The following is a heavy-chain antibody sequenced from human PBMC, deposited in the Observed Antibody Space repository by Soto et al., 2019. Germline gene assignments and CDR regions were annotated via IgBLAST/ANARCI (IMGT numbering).Heavy chain of an antibody. D-gene: IGHD2-8*02. CDR1: GFTVSTYG. Sequence: QTGGSLRLSCAVSGFTVSTYGMHWVRQAPGKGLEWVAVISRDGGTKYYADSVKGRFTISRDNSRNTLFLEMNSLRGDDMAVYYCTGEVASGYWGQGT. CDR3: TGEVASGY. V-gene: IGHV3-30*03. CDR2: ISRDGGTK. J-gene: IGHJ4*02.